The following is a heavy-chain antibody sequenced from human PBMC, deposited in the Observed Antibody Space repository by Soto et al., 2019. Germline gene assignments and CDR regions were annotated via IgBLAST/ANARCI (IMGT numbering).Heavy chain of an antibody. Sequence: GGSLRLSCAASGFTFSDHYMDWVRQAPGKGLEWVGRIRNKANSYSTEYAASVKGRFTISRDESKNSLYLQMNSLKTEDTAVYYCARAGVAGYRYFEYWGQGTLVTVSS. V-gene: IGHV3-72*01. CDR3: ARAGVAGYRYFEY. D-gene: IGHD6-19*01. CDR1: GFTFSDHY. J-gene: IGHJ4*02. CDR2: IRNKANSYST.